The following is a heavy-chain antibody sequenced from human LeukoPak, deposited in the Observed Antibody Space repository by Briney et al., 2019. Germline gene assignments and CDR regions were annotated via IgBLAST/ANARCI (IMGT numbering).Heavy chain of an antibody. CDR3: ARFGHAGPRGSYYLDAFDI. J-gene: IGHJ3*02. CDR1: GGSISSGGYY. D-gene: IGHD1-26*01. Sequence: SQTLSLTCTVSGGSISSGGYYWSWIRQPPGKGLEWIGYIYHSGSTYYNPSLKSRVTISVDRSKNQFSLKLSSVTAADTAVYYCARFGHAGPRGSYYLDAFDIWGQGTMVTVSS. V-gene: IGHV4-30-2*01. CDR2: IYHSGST.